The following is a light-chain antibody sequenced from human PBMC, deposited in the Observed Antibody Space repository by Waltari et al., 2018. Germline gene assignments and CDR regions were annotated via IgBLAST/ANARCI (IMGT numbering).Light chain of an antibody. J-gene: IGKJ1*01. CDR1: QSVSRW. CDR2: KTS. Sequence: QMSQSPSNLPALVGDRVPLTSRASQSVSRWLAWYQQKPGKAPKLLIYKTSTLESGVPSRFSGSGSGTEFSLTLSSLQPDDFATYYCQHYSTYSWTFGQGTKLEIK. V-gene: IGKV1-5*03. CDR3: QHYSTYSWT.